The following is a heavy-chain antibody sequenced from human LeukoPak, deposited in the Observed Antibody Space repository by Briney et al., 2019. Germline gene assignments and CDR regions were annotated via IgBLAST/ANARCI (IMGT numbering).Heavy chain of an antibody. CDR3: TRQSLRQSGASSGLRPSAFDY. CDR1: GFSVSSSY. Sequence: GGSLRLSCEASGFSVSSSYMNWVRQAPGKGLEWVSIVFSGGSTYFADSVKGRFSISRDSSKNTLYLQMDNLRVDDTATYYCTRQSLRQSGASSGLRPSAFDYWGQGTLVTVSS. CDR2: VFSGGST. D-gene: IGHD6-25*01. J-gene: IGHJ4*02. V-gene: IGHV3-66*04.